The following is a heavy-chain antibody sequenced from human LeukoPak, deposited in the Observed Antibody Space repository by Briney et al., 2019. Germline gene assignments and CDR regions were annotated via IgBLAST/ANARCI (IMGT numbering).Heavy chain of an antibody. D-gene: IGHD5-24*01. Sequence: PSETLSLTRTVSGGSISSGTDYWSWIRQHPGKGMEWIGYISYSGSTYYNPSLKTRLTISVDTSKNQFSLKLDSVTAADTAFYYCARADMATVFDFWGRGTLVTVSS. CDR3: ARADMATVFDF. J-gene: IGHJ4*02. CDR1: GGSISSGTDY. V-gene: IGHV4-31*03. CDR2: ISYSGST.